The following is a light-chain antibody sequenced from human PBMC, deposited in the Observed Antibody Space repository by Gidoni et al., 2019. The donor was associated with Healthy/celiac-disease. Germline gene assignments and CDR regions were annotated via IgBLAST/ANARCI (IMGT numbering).Light chain of an antibody. Sequence: DIQMTQSPSSLSASVGDRVTITCRASQSISSYLNWYQQKPGKAPKLLIYAASSLQSGVPSRFSGSGSGTDFTLTISSLQPEDFATYYCQQSYSTPQSSFXQXTKLEIK. CDR3: QQSYSTPQSS. J-gene: IGKJ2*03. CDR2: AAS. V-gene: IGKV1-39*01. CDR1: QSISSY.